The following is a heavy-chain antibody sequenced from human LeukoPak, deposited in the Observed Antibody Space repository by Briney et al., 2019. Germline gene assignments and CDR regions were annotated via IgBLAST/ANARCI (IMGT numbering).Heavy chain of an antibody. CDR1: GFTFSSYG. CDR3: AKDMGHGSARYLDY. CDR2: ISYDGSNK. J-gene: IGHJ4*02. D-gene: IGHD3-10*01. V-gene: IGHV3-30*18. Sequence: GGSLRLSCAASGFTFSSYGMHWVRQAPGKGLEWVAVISYDGSNKYYADSVKGRFTISRDNSKNTLYLQMNSLRAEDTAVDYWAKDMGHGSARYLDYWGQGTLVTVSS.